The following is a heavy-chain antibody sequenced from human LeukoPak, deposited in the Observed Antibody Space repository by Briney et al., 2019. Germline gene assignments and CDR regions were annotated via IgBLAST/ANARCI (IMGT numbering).Heavy chain of an antibody. CDR2: MYNSEIT. J-gene: IGHJ4*02. CDR3: ATGHSSGWFDY. Sequence: PSETLSLTCTVSRGSVSSAYWSWMRQPPGERLEWIGYMYNSEITNYNTSLKSRVTMSLDMSKNQFSLDLTSVSEADTAVYYCATGHSSGWFDYWGQGSLVIVSS. V-gene: IGHV4-59*02. CDR1: RGSVSSAY. D-gene: IGHD6-19*01.